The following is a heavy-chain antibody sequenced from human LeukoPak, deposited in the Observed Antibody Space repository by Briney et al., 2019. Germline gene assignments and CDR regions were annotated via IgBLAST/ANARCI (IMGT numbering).Heavy chain of an antibody. CDR3: ARVRGSSDWYVDY. D-gene: IGHD2-2*01. Sequence: GGSLRLSCAASGFTLSSYGMHWVRQAPGKGLEWVAIIYYDESNKYYADSVKGRFTISRDISKNTVFLQMSSLSAEDTAVYYCARVRGSSDWYVDYWGQGTLVTVSS. CDR2: IYYDESNK. J-gene: IGHJ4*02. V-gene: IGHV3-33*01. CDR1: GFTLSSYG.